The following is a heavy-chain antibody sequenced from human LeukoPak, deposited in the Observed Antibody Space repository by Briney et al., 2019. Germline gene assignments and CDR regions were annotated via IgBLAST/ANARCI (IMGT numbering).Heavy chain of an antibody. CDR1: GYTFTSYD. V-gene: IGHV1-8*01. J-gene: IGHJ5*02. D-gene: IGHD6-13*01. Sequence: ASVKVSCKASGYTFTSYDINWVRQATGQGLEWMGWMNPNSGNTGYAQKFQGRVTMTRNTSISTAYMELSSLGSKDTAVYYCARDNAAAGSFDPWGQGTLVTVSS. CDR2: MNPNSGNT. CDR3: ARDNAAAGSFDP.